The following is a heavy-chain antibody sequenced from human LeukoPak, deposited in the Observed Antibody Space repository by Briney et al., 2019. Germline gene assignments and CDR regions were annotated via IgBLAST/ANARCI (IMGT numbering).Heavy chain of an antibody. CDR2: MNPNSGNT. CDR1: GYTFTGYY. Sequence: ASVKVSCKASGYTFTGYYMHWVRQAPGQGLEWMGWMNPNSGNTGYAQKFQGRVTMTRNTSISTAYMELSSLRSEDTAVYYCASVRGYSGYDLGLGWDYWGQGTLVTVSS. V-gene: IGHV1-8*02. CDR3: ASVRGYSGYDLGLGWDY. J-gene: IGHJ4*02. D-gene: IGHD5-12*01.